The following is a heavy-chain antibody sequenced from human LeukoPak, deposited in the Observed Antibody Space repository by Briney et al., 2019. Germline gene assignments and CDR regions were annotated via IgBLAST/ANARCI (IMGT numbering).Heavy chain of an antibody. CDR1: VYTFTGYY. CDR3: ARGAIRFLEWLSAAYYYYMDV. V-gene: IGHV1-2*02. J-gene: IGHJ6*03. D-gene: IGHD3-3*01. Sequence: SSVTVSCKASVYTFTGYYMHWVRQAPRQGLEWMGWINPNSCGTNYAQKFQGRVTMTRDTSISTAYMELSRLRSDDTAVYYCARGAIRFLEWLSAAYYYYMDVWGKGTTVTVSS. CDR2: INPNSCGT.